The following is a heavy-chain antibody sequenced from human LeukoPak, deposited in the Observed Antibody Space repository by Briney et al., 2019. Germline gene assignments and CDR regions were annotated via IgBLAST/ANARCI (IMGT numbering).Heavy chain of an antibody. D-gene: IGHD5-12*01. CDR3: AKEMKPWIHFDY. Sequence: PGRSLSLSCAASGFTFSRSAVHWVRQAPGKGLEWVAVISHDGSNTDYTDSVKGRFTISRDNSKNTLYLQMNSLRAEDTAVYYCAKEMKPWIHFDYWGQGTLVTVSS. J-gene: IGHJ4*02. CDR2: ISHDGSNT. CDR1: GFTFSRSA. V-gene: IGHV3-30*18.